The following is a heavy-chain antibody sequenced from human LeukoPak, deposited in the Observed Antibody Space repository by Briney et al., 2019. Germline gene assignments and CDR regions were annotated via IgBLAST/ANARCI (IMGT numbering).Heavy chain of an antibody. CDR2: INHSGST. V-gene: IGHV4-34*01. CDR3: ARDLGANYYDSSGYLYNWFDP. D-gene: IGHD3-22*01. CDR1: GGSFSGYY. J-gene: IGHJ5*02. Sequence: SETLSLTCAVYGGSFSGYYWSWIRQPPGKGLEWIGEINHSGSTNYNPSLKSRVTISVDTSKNQFSLKLSSLTAADTAVYYCARDLGANYYDSSGYLYNWFDPWGQGTLVTVSS.